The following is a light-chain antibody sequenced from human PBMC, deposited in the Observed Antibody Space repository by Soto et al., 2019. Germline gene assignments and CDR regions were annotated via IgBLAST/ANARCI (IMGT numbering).Light chain of an antibody. CDR3: SSYTSSSTLYV. V-gene: IGLV2-14*01. CDR1: SSDVGGYNY. J-gene: IGLJ1*01. Sequence: QSALTQPASVSGSPGQSITISCTGTSSDVGGYNYVSWYQQHPGKAPKLMIYDVSNRPSGVSNRFSGSKSGNTASLTISGFQAEDEADYYCSSYTSSSTLYVCGTGTKHTVL. CDR2: DVS.